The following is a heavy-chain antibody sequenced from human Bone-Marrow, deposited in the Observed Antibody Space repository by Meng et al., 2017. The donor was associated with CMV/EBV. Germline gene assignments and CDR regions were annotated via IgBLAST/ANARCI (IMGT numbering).Heavy chain of an antibody. J-gene: IGHJ4*02. V-gene: IGHV3-7*01. D-gene: IGHD3-22*01. CDR2: IRQDAGEI. Sequence: GESLKISCGASGVSFSRDWKSWVRQAPGKGPEWVANIRQDAGEIYYVDSVKGRFTISRDNAKNTLYLQMISLRPEDTAVYYCAREKVVGPNVFDYWGQGTLVTVSS. CDR3: AREKVVGPNVFDY. CDR1: GVSFSRDW.